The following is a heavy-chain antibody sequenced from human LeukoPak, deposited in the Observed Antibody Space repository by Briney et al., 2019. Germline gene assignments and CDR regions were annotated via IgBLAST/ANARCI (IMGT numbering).Heavy chain of an antibody. V-gene: IGHV1-69*13. Sequence: GASVKVSCKTSGGTFNSYIISWVRQAPGQGLEWMGGFIPIFRTAKYAQNFQGRVTFSSAGSTSTAYMELRSLRSDDTAVYDCARGSSGRFLEWLGAFDIWGQGTMVTVSS. J-gene: IGHJ3*02. CDR2: FIPIFRTA. CDR1: GGTFNSYI. CDR3: ARGSSGRFLEWLGAFDI. D-gene: IGHD3-3*01.